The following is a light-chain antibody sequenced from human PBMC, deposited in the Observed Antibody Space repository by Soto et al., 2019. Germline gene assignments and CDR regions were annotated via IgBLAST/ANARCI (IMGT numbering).Light chain of an antibody. Sequence: DIQMTQSPSSLSASVGDRVTITCRASQSISSYLNWYQQKPGKAPKLLIYAASSLQSGVPSRFSGSGSGTDFTLTITSLQPEDCATYYCQQHYSTLTFGPGTKVDIK. V-gene: IGKV1-39*01. CDR3: QQHYSTLT. CDR2: AAS. J-gene: IGKJ3*01. CDR1: QSISSY.